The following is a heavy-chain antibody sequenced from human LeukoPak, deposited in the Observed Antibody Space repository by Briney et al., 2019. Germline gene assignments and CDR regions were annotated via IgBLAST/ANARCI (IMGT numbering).Heavy chain of an antibody. CDR3: AAHSSGWAVDY. Sequence: GGSLRLSGAASGFTFSSYWMHWVRQAPGKGLVWVSRINSDGSSTSYADSVKGRFTISRDNAKNTLYLQMNSLRAEDTAVYYCAAHSSGWAVDYWGQGTLVTVSS. CDR1: GFTFSSYW. D-gene: IGHD6-19*01. V-gene: IGHV3-74*01. J-gene: IGHJ4*02. CDR2: INSDGSST.